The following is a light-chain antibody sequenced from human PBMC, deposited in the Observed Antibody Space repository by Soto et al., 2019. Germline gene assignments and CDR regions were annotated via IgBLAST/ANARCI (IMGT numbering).Light chain of an antibody. V-gene: IGKV1-9*01. CDR1: QGISSY. Sequence: DIQLTQSPSFLSASVGDRVTITCRASQGISSYLAWYQQKPGKAPKLLIYAASTLQSGVPSRFSGSGSGTEFTLTISSLQPEDFATYYCQQLNSYLLFTFGPGTNVDIK. J-gene: IGKJ3*01. CDR3: QQLNSYLLFT. CDR2: AAS.